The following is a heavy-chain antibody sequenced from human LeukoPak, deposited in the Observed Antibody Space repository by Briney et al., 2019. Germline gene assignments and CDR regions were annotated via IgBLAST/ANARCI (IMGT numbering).Heavy chain of an antibody. CDR3: ARLYGYNYGHIEY. D-gene: IGHD5-18*01. J-gene: IGHJ4*02. CDR1: GGSISSRNW. CDR2: IYHSGST. Sequence: PSETLSLTCAVSGGSISSRNWWHWVRQPPGKGLEWIGEIYHSGSTNYNPSLKSRVTISVDESKNQFSLKVSSVTAADTAVYFCARLYGYNYGHIEYWGQGTLVTVSS. V-gene: IGHV4-4*02.